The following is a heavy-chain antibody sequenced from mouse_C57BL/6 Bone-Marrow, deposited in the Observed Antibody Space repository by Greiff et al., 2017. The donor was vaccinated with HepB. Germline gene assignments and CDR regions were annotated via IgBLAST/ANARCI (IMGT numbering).Heavy chain of an antibody. CDR1: GFTFSDYG. J-gene: IGHJ1*03. V-gene: IGHV5-15*01. Sequence: DVHLVESGGGLVQPGGSLKLSCAASGFTFSDYGMAWVRQAPRKGPEWVAFISNLAYSIYYADTVTGRFTISRENAKNTLYLEMSSLRSEDTAMYYCARQDRLPCYFDVWGTGTTVTVSS. CDR3: ARQDRLPCYFDV. CDR2: ISNLAYSI.